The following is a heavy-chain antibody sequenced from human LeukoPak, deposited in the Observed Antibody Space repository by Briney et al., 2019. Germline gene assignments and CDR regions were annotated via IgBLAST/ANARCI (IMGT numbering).Heavy chain of an antibody. CDR2: INHSGST. CDR3: ARDPATAGPDGGY. D-gene: IGHD6-13*01. Sequence: PSETLSLTCAVYGGSFSGYYWSWIRQPPGKGLEWIGEINHSGSTNYNPSLKSRVTISVDTSKNQFSLKLSSVTAADTAVYYCARDPATAGPDGGYWGQGTLVTVSS. V-gene: IGHV4-34*01. J-gene: IGHJ4*02. CDR1: GGSFSGYY.